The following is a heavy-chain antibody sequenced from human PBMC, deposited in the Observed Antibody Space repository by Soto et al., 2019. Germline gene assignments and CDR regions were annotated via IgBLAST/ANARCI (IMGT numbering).Heavy chain of an antibody. CDR2: IYYSGTT. D-gene: IGHD6-19*01. Sequence: SETLSLTCTVSGGSISSYYWNWIRQPPGKGLEWIGYIYYSGTTNYNPSLKSRVTISVDTSKNYFSLNLSSVTAADTAVYYCARGSNAQWLVRLDYWGQGTLVTVSS. CDR1: GGSISSYY. CDR3: ARGSNAQWLVRLDY. J-gene: IGHJ4*02. V-gene: IGHV4-59*01.